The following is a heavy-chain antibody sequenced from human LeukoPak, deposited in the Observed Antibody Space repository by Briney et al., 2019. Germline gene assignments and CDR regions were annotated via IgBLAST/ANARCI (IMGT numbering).Heavy chain of an antibody. Sequence: ASVKVSCKASGYTFTNYAMNWVRQAPGQGLEWMGWINTNTGNPTYAQGFTGRFVFSLDTSVSTAYLQISSLKAEDTAVYYCARDNAYSNYEYHFDYWGQGTLVTVSS. J-gene: IGHJ4*02. CDR1: GYTFTNYA. CDR3: ARDNAYSNYEYHFDY. V-gene: IGHV7-4-1*02. D-gene: IGHD4-11*01. CDR2: INTNTGNP.